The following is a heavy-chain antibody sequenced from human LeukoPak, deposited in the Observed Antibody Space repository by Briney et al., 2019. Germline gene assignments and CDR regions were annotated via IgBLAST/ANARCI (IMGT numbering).Heavy chain of an antibody. J-gene: IGHJ4*02. CDR1: GFTFSSYG. CDR3: AKDRVVVVPAATEGDY. CDR2: IRYDGSNK. D-gene: IGHD2-2*01. Sequence: PGGSLRLSCAASGFTFSSYGMHWVRQAPGKGLEWVAFIRYDGSNKYYADSVKGRFTISRDNSKNTLYLQMNSLRAEDTAVYYCAKDRVVVVPAATEGDYWGQGTLVTVSS. V-gene: IGHV3-30*02.